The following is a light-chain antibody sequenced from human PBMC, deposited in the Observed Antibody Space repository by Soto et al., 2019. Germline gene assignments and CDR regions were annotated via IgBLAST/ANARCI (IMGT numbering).Light chain of an antibody. CDR3: LQDYDVPYT. CDR2: AAS. Sequence: AIQMTHCPPSLSASVGDRVIITCRSSQDIRVDVGWLQQRPGHAPNLLIYAASTLHTGVPSTFTGSGSGTDFTLTINDLQPEDVETYFCLQDYDVPYTFGQGTKVDIK. J-gene: IGKJ2*01. V-gene: IGKV1-6*01. CDR1: QDIRVD.